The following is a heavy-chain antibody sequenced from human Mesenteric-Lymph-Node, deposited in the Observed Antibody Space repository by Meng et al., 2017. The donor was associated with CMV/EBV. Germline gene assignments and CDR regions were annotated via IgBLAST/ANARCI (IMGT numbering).Heavy chain of an antibody. J-gene: IGHJ4*02. Sequence: GESLKISCAASGFTFSDHYMDWARQAPGKGLEWVGRIRNKANSYTTEYAASVKGRFTISRDDSKNSLYLQMNSLKTEDTAVYYCARDLPADWGQGTLVTVSS. D-gene: IGHD2-2*01. V-gene: IGHV3-72*01. CDR3: ARDLPAD. CDR2: IRNKANSYTT. CDR1: GFTFSDHY.